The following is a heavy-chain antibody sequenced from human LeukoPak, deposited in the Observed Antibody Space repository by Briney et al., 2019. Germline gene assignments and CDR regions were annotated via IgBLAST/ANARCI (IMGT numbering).Heavy chain of an antibody. J-gene: IGHJ6*02. V-gene: IGHV4-31*03. Sequence: SQTLSLTCTVSGGSISSGGYYWSWIRQHPGKGLEWIGYIYYSGSTYYSPSLKSRVTISVDTSKNQFSLKLSSVTAADTAVYYCASLYGDYATDYYGMDVWGQGTTVTVSS. CDR1: GGSISSGGYY. D-gene: IGHD4-17*01. CDR2: IYYSGST. CDR3: ASLYGDYATDYYGMDV.